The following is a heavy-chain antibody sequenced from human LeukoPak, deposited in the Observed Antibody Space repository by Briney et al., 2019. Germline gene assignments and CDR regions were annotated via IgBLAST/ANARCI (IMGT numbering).Heavy chain of an antibody. CDR2: INPNSGGT. V-gene: IGHV1-2*02. CDR1: GYTFTGYY. CDR3: AAYDILTGLKDAFDI. Sequence: GASVNVSCKASGYTFTGYYMHWVRQAPGQGLEWMGWINPNSGGTNYAQKFQGRVTMTRDTSISTAYMELSRLRSDDTAVYYCAAYDILTGLKDAFDIWGQGTMVTVSS. J-gene: IGHJ3*02. D-gene: IGHD3-9*01.